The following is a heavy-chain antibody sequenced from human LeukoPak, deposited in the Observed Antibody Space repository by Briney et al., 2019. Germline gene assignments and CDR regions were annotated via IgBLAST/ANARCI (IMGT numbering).Heavy chain of an antibody. V-gene: IGHV3-23*01. CDR2: ITGSGGST. J-gene: IGHJ4*02. CDR3: AKGISFPWSYWDY. Sequence: QPGGSLRLSCAASGFTFSSYAMTWVRQAPGKGLEWVSGITGSGGSTYYADSVKGRFTISRDNSKNTLYLHMNSLRAEDTAVYYCAKGISFPWSYWDYWGQGTLVTVSS. D-gene: IGHD3-10*01. CDR1: GFTFSSYA.